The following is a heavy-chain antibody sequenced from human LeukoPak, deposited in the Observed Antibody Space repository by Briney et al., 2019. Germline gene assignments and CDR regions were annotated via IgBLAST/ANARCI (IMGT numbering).Heavy chain of an antibody. Sequence: GGSLRLSCAASGFTFSSYWMHWVRQAPGKGLVWVSRINSDGSSTSYADSVKGRFTISRDNAKNSLLLQMNSLRAEDTALYYCVKKGDAFDMWGQGTMVTVSS. CDR2: INSDGSST. CDR3: VKKGDAFDM. J-gene: IGHJ3*02. CDR1: GFTFSSYW. V-gene: IGHV3-74*01.